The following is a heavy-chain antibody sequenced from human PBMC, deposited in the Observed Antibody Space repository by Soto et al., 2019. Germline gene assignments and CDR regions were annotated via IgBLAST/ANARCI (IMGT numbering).Heavy chain of an antibody. V-gene: IGHV1-69*12. CDR3: ARDGAVAGILPPWFDP. CDR2: IIPIFGTA. D-gene: IGHD6-19*01. J-gene: IGHJ5*02. Sequence: QVQLVQSGAEVKKPGSSVKVSCKASGGTFSSYAISWVRQAPGQGLEWMGGIIPIFGTANYAQKFQGRVTRTAGESPSTADLELSSRRPGATAVYYCARDGAVAGILPPWFDPWGQGTLVTVSS. CDR1: GGTFSSYA.